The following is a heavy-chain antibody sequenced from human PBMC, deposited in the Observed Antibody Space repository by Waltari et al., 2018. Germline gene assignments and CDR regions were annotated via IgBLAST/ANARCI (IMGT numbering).Heavy chain of an antibody. V-gene: IGHV3-30*02. CDR3: AKVREAAADY. J-gene: IGHJ4*02. CDR1: GFTFSSYG. D-gene: IGHD6-13*01. Sequence: QVQLVESGGGVVQPGGSLRLSCAASGFTFSSYGMHWVRQAPGKGLEWVAFIRYDGSNKYYADSVKGRFTISRDNSKNTLYLQMNSLRAEDTAVYYCAKVREAAADYWGQGTLVTVSS. CDR2: IRYDGSNK.